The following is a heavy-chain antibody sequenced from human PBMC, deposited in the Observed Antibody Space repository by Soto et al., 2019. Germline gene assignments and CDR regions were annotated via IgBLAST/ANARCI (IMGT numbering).Heavy chain of an antibody. CDR2: IYYSGST. V-gene: IGHV4-30-4*01. J-gene: IGHJ6*02. CDR1: GGSISSGDYY. Sequence: PSETLSLTCTVSGGSISSGDYYWSWIRQPPGKGLEWIGYIYYSGSTYYNPSLKSRVTISVDTSKNQFSLKLSSVTAADTAVYYCARGGTYYYDSSGYYGAYYYYGMDVWGQGTTVTVSS. CDR3: ARGGTYYYDSSGYYGAYYYYGMDV. D-gene: IGHD3-22*01.